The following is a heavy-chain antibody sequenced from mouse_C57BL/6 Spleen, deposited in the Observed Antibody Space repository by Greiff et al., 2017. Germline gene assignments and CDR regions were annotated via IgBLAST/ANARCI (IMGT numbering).Heavy chain of an antibody. D-gene: IGHD4-1*02. CDR3: ARVNWEGGLAY. V-gene: IGHV1-80*01. CDR2: IYPGDGDT. Sequence: QVQLQQSGAELVKPGASVKISCKASGYAFSSYWMNWVKQRHGKGLEWIGQIYPGDGDTNYNGKFKGKATLTADKSSSTAYMQLSSLTSEDSAVYFCARVNWEGGLAYWGQGTLVTVSA. CDR1: GYAFSSYW. J-gene: IGHJ3*01.